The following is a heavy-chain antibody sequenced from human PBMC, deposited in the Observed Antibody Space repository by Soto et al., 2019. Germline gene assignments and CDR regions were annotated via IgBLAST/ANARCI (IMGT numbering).Heavy chain of an antibody. D-gene: IGHD3-22*01. CDR3: ARDRGYSSGYYRENGMDV. CDR1: GFTFSSYG. J-gene: IGHJ6*02. CDR2: IWYDGSNK. V-gene: IGHV3-33*01. Sequence: QVQLVESGGGVVQPGRSLRLSCAVSGFTFSSYGMHWVRQAPGKGLEWVAVIWYDGSNKYYADSVKGRFTISRDNSKNTSYLQRNSMRDEETAVYYCARDRGYSSGYYRENGMDVWGQGTTVTGSS.